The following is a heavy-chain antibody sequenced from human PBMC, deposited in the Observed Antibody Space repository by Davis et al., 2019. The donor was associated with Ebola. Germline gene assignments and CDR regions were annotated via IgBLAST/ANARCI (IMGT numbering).Heavy chain of an antibody. D-gene: IGHD3-22*01. J-gene: IGHJ5*02. Sequence: SVKVSCKASGGTFSSYAISWVRQAPGQGLEWMGGIIPILGIANYAQKFQGRVTITADESTSTAYMELSSLRSEDTAVYYCARDDSSGLFNWFDPWGQGTLVTVSS. CDR3: ARDDSSGLFNWFDP. V-gene: IGHV1-69*10. CDR1: GGTFSSYA. CDR2: IIPILGIA.